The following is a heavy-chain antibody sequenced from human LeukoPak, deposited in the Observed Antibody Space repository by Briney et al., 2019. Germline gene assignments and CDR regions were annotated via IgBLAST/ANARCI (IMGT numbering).Heavy chain of an antibody. D-gene: IGHD1-26*01. CDR3: ARDEWELPLGY. CDR1: GFTFDDYA. V-gene: IGHV3-9*01. CDR2: ISWNSGSI. Sequence: GGSLRLSCAASGFTFDDYAMHWVRQAPGKGLEWVSGISWNSGSIGYADSVKGRFTISRDNAKNSLYLQMNSLRAEDSAVYYCARDEWELPLGYWGQGILVTVSS. J-gene: IGHJ4*02.